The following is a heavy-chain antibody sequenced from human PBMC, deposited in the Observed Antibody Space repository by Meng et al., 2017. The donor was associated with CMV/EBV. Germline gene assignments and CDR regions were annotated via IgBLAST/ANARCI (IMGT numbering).Heavy chain of an antibody. CDR1: GGTFSSYA. CDR2: IIPILGIA. Sequence: SVKVSCKASGGTFSSYAISWVRQDPGQGLEWMGGIIPILGIANYAQKFQGRVTITADKSTSTAYMELSSLRSEDTAVYYCARGPTIFGVVTSFDYWGQGTLVTVSS. D-gene: IGHD3-3*01. J-gene: IGHJ4*02. CDR3: ARGPTIFGVVTSFDY. V-gene: IGHV1-69*10.